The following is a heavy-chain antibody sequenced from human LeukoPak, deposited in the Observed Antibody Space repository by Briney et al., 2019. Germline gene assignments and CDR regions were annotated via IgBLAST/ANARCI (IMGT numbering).Heavy chain of an antibody. CDR3: ATSSEYYFDY. D-gene: IGHD3-3*02. Sequence: SETLSLTCTVSGADISSDDRYWGWIRQPPGKGLEWIGEINHSGSTNYNPSLKSRVTISVDTSKNQFSLKLSSVTAADTAVYYCATSSEYYFDYWGQGTLVTVSS. J-gene: IGHJ4*02. V-gene: IGHV4-39*07. CDR1: GADISSDDRY. CDR2: INHSGST.